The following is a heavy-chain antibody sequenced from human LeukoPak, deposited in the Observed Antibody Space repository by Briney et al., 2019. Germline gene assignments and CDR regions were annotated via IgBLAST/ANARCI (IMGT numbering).Heavy chain of an antibody. CDR1: GYTFTSYA. CDR2: INTNTGNP. J-gene: IGHJ4*02. D-gene: IGHD1-1*01. CDR3: ARGTPTPGVDY. V-gene: IGHV7-4-1*02. Sequence: ASVKVSCKASGYTFTSYAMNWVRQAPGQGLEWMGWINTNTGNPTYAQGFTGRFVFSLDTSVSTAYLQINSLRAEDTAVYYCARGTPTPGVDYWGQRTQVTVSS.